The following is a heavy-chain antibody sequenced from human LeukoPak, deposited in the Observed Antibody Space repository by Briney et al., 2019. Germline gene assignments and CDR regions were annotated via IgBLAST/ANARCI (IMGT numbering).Heavy chain of an antibody. J-gene: IGHJ4*02. CDR3: ARVRGPFGY. Sequence: PGGSLRLSCAASGFTFDDYAMHWVRQAPGKGLEWVSGISWNSGSIGYADSVKGRFTISRDNAKNSLYLQMNSLRAEDTASYYCARVRGPFGYWGQGTLVTVSS. V-gene: IGHV3-9*01. CDR2: ISWNSGSI. CDR1: GFTFDDYA. D-gene: IGHD3-10*01.